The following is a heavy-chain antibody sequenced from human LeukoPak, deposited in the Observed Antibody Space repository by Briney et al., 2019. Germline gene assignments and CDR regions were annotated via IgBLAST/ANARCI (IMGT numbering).Heavy chain of an antibody. J-gene: IGHJ6*03. CDR3: ARDEQGYYYYYMDV. CDR1: GYTFTSYD. CDR2: ISAYNGNT. V-gene: IGHV1-18*01. D-gene: IGHD6-13*01. Sequence: ASVKVSCKASGYTFTSYDINWVRQAPGQGLEWMGWISAYNGNTNYAQKLQGRVTMTTDTSTSTAYMELRSLRSDDTAVYYCARDEQGYYYYYMDVWGKGTTVTVSS.